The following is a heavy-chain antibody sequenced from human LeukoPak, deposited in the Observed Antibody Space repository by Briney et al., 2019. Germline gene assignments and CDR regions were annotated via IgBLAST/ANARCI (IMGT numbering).Heavy chain of an antibody. J-gene: IGHJ6*03. V-gene: IGHV1-18*01. CDR2: ISAYNGNT. CDR1: GYTFTSYG. Sequence: PAASVKVSCKASGYTFTSYGIRWVRQAPGQGLEWMGWISAYNGNTNYAQTLKGRVTMTTDTSTSTAYMELRSLRSDDTAVYYCARIVVGQDYYYYMDVWGKGTTVTVSS. D-gene: IGHD2-2*01. CDR3: ARIVVGQDYYYYMDV.